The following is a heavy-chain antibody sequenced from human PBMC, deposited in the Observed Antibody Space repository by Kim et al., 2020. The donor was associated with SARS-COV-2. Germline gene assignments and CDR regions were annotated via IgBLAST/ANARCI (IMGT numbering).Heavy chain of an antibody. D-gene: IGHD6-19*01. V-gene: IGHV3-43*01. CDR3: TRSGWLYDYGMDV. CDR1: GFNFDDFS. CDR2: ISWDGGST. Sequence: GGSLRLSCAASGFNFDDFSLHWVRQAPGKGLEWVSLISWDGGSTYYADSVKGRFTISRDNSKNSLYLHMNSLRSEDTALYYCTRSGWLYDYGMDVWGQGTTVTVS. J-gene: IGHJ6*02.